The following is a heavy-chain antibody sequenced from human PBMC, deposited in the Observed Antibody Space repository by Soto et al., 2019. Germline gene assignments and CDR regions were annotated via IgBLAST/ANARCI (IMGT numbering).Heavy chain of an antibody. V-gene: IGHV4-59*01. CDR2: IYYSGST. CDR3: AREMHSGYDYREYYFDY. J-gene: IGHJ4*02. Sequence: SETLSLTCTVSGGSISSYYWSWIRQPPGKGLEWIGYIYYSGSTNYNPSLKSRVTISVDTSKNQFSLKLSSVTAADTAVYYCAREMHSGYDYREYYFDYWGQGTLVTVSS. D-gene: IGHD5-12*01. CDR1: GGSISSYY.